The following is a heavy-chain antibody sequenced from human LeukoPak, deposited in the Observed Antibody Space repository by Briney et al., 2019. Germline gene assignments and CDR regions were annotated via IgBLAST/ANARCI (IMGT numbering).Heavy chain of an antibody. CDR3: ARALVRATMVWYFDR. V-gene: IGHV4-34*01. D-gene: IGHD5-12*01. CDR1: GGSFRGYY. Sequence: SETLSLTCAVYGGSFRGYYWSWIRQPPGKGLEWIGEISHSGSTNYSPSLKSRVTISVDTSKNQFSLNLSSVTAADTAVYYCARALVRATMVWYFDRWGRGTLVTVSS. CDR2: ISHSGST. J-gene: IGHJ2*01.